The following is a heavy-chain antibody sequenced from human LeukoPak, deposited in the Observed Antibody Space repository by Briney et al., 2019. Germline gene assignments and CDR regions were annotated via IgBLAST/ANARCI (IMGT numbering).Heavy chain of an antibody. J-gene: IGHJ4*02. CDR2: INHSGST. V-gene: IGHV4-34*01. CDR1: GGSFSGYY. D-gene: IGHD5-12*01. CDR3: ARTIGYSGYWYYFDY. Sequence: SETLSLTCAVYGGSFSGYYWSWIRQPPGKGLEWIGEINHSGSTNYNPSLKSRVTISVDTSKNQFSLKLSSVTAADTAVYYCARTIGYSGYWYYFDYWGQGTLVTVSS.